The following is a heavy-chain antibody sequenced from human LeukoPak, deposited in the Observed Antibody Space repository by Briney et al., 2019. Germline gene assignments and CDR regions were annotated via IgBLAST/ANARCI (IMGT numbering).Heavy chain of an antibody. CDR1: GFIFSTYV. CDR2: ISFSGDDT. J-gene: IGHJ4*02. D-gene: IGHD1-14*01. V-gene: IGHV3-30*03. CDR3: GGAGT. Sequence: GRSLRLSCAASGFIFSTYVMHWVRQAPGKGLEWLAVISFSGDDTYCADSVQGRFTISRDNSINTLFLQMNSLTPEDTAVHYCGGAGTWGQGTLVTVSS.